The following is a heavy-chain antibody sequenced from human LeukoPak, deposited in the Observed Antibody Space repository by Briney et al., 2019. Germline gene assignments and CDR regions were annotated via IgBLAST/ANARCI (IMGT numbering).Heavy chain of an antibody. D-gene: IGHD3-22*01. J-gene: IGHJ4*02. V-gene: IGHV3-30-3*01. Sequence: PGRSLRLSCAASGFTFSSYAMHWVRQAPGKGLEWVAVISYDGSNKYYADSVKGRFTISRDNSKNTLYLQMNSLRAEDTAVYYCARERGLYYYDSSGFDYWGQGTLVTVSS. CDR1: GFTFSSYA. CDR2: ISYDGSNK. CDR3: ARERGLYYYDSSGFDY.